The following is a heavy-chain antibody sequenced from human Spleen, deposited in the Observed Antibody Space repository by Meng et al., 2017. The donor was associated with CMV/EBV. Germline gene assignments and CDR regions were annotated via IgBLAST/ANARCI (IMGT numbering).Heavy chain of an antibody. CDR1: GGSFSGYY. Sequence: SCAVYGGSFSGYYWSWIRQPPGKGLEWIGSIYYSGSTYYYPSLKSRVTISLDTSKNHFSLKLSSVTAADTAVYYCARRRDGYVDYWGQGTLVTVSS. CDR3: ARRRDGYVDY. CDR2: IYYSGST. V-gene: IGHV4-34*01. D-gene: IGHD5-24*01. J-gene: IGHJ4*02.